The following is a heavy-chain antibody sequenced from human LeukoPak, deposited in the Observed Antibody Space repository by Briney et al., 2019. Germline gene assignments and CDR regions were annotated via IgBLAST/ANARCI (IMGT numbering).Heavy chain of an antibody. CDR3: ATSWAYGLAS. J-gene: IGHJ4*02. Sequence: SETLSLTCAVSGGPVSSGNWWVWVRQTPGKRLEWIGEISHSGSTNYNPSLKSRVTMSVDKTKNQFSLNLASVTAADTAIYFCATSWAYGLASWGRGTLVTVSS. CDR2: ISHSGST. D-gene: IGHD2-21*01. CDR1: GGPVSSGNW. V-gene: IGHV4-4*02.